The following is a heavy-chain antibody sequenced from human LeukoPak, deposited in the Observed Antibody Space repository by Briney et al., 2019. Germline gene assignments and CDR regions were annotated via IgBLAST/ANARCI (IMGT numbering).Heavy chain of an antibody. D-gene: IGHD6-13*01. V-gene: IGHV3-23*01. CDR3: AGPGIAAAGGLYYYGMDV. Sequence: GGSLRLSCAASGFIFSSYAMSWVRQAPGKGLEWVSDISGSGGSTYHADSVKGRFTISRDNSKNTLYLQMNSLRAEDTAVYYCAGPGIAAAGGLYYYGMDVWGQGTTVTVSS. CDR1: GFIFSSYA. J-gene: IGHJ6*02. CDR2: ISGSGGST.